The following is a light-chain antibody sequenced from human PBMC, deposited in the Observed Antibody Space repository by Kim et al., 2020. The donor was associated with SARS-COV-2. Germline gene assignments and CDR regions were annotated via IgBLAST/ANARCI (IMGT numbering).Light chain of an antibody. Sequence: GLTAPLTGQVASLRGYYASWFRQKSGQAPILVTYGVKYRPAGLPARFSGSGSGTTASLTITVAQAEDEAEYDCNSRDSTGNRVLFGGGTQLTVL. V-gene: IGLV3-19*01. CDR3: NSRDSTGNRVL. CDR1: SLRGYY. CDR2: GVK. J-gene: IGLJ3*02.